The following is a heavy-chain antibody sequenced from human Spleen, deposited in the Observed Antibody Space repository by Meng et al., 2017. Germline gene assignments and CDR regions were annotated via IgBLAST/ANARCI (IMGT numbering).Heavy chain of an antibody. CDR3: ARQGYSNSYFYSYGMDV. CDR1: GYSFTNYW. J-gene: IGHJ6*02. V-gene: IGHV5-51*01. Sequence: GESLKISCKGSGYSFTNYWIGWVRQMPGKGLEWMGIIYPRDSETNYSPSFQGQVTISADKSISTAYLQWSSLKASDTAMYYCARQGYSNSYFYSYGMDVWGQGTTVTVSS. CDR2: IYPRDSET. D-gene: IGHD4-11*01.